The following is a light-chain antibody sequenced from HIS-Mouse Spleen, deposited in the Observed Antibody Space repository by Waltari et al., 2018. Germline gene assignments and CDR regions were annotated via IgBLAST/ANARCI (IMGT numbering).Light chain of an antibody. V-gene: IGKV1-39*01. CDR3: QQSYSTLRT. CDR1: QSISSY. J-gene: IGKJ3*01. Sequence: DIQMTQSPSSLSASVADRVTITCRASQSISSYLNWYQQKPGKAPKLLIYAASSLQSGVPSRFSGSGSGTDFTLTISSLQPEDFATYYCQQSYSTLRTFGPGTKVDIK. CDR2: AAS.